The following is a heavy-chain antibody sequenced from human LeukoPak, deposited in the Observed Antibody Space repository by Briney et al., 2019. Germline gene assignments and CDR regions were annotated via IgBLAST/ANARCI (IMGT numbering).Heavy chain of an antibody. Sequence: GGSLRLSCTASGFTFSRSWMNWIRQAPGKGLEWVANINPDGDGMRFVDSVKGRFTMSRDNAQSSLHLQMNSLRVEDTAFYYCAARTDCGYSYWGQGVLVTVSS. D-gene: IGHD5-12*01. CDR2: INPDGDGM. J-gene: IGHJ4*02. CDR1: GFTFSRSW. CDR3: AARTDCGYSY. V-gene: IGHV3-7*01.